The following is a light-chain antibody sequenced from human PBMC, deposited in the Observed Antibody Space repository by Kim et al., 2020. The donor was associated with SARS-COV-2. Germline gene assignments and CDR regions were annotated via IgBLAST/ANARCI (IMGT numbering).Light chain of an antibody. CDR1: SSNSGNNY. Sequence: GQKFPIACSASSSNSGNNYVSWYQQLPGTAPKVLIYDNNKRPSGIPDRFSGSKSGTSATLGITGLQTGDEADYYCGTSDSSLSAAVFGGGTQLTVL. J-gene: IGLJ7*01. V-gene: IGLV1-51*01. CDR3: GTSDSSLSAAV. CDR2: DNN.